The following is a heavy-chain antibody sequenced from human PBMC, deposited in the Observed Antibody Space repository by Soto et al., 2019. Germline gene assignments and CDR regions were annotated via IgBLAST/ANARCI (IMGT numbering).Heavy chain of an antibody. Sequence: ASVKVSCKASGYTFTSYGISWVRQAPGQGLEWMGWISAYNGNTNYAQKLQGRVTMTTDTSTSTACMELRSLRSDDTAVYYCARVSANLEWLLRSINWFDPWGQGTLVTVSS. CDR1: GYTFTSYG. CDR2: ISAYNGNT. V-gene: IGHV1-18*04. D-gene: IGHD3-3*01. J-gene: IGHJ5*02. CDR3: ARVSANLEWLLRSINWFDP.